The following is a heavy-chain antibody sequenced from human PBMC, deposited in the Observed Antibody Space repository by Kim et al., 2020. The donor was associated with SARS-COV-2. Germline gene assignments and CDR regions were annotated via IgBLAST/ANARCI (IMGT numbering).Heavy chain of an antibody. CDR3: ASLSVGVWGSYRYGTDV. V-gene: IGHV4-59*12. Sequence: SETLSLTCTVSGGSISSYYWSWIRQPPGKGLEWIGYIYYSGSTNYNPSLKSRVTISVDTSKNQFSLTLSSVTAADRAVYYCASLSVGVWGSYRYGTDVWGEAATVTVS. CDR1: GGSISSYY. CDR2: IYYSGST. J-gene: IGHJ6*01. D-gene: IGHD3-16*02.